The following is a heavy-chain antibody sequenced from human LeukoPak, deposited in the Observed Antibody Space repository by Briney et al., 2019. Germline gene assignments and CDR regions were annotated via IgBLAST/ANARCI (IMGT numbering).Heavy chain of an antibody. J-gene: IGHJ3*01. CDR2: ILMSSKYT. CDR1: GFTLSDSY. Sequence: GGSLRLSCGASGFTLSDSYMSWIRQAPGKGLEWVSYILMSSKYTSYAASVKGRFTISRDNAKNSLYLQMNSLRAEDTALYYCAKEGGTRGTFDVWGQGTMVTVSS. V-gene: IGHV3-11*05. CDR3: AKEGGTRGTFDV. D-gene: IGHD3/OR15-3a*01.